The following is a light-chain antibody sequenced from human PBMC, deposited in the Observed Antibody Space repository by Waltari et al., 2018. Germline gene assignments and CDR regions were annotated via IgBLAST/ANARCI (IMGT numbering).Light chain of an antibody. CDR2: VNSDGSH. Sequence: QLVLTQSPSASASLGASVKLTCTLSSGHSSNVIAWLQQQPETGPRYLMKVNSDGSHNKGDEIPGRFSGASSGAERYLTLSGLQSEDEADYYCQTGGHGTWVFGGGTKLTVL. J-gene: IGLJ3*02. CDR3: QTGGHGTWV. V-gene: IGLV4-69*01. CDR1: SGHSSNV.